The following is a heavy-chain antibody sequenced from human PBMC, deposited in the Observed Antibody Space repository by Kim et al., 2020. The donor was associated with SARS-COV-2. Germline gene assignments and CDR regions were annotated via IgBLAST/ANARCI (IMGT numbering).Heavy chain of an antibody. V-gene: IGHV4-39*07. D-gene: IGHD1-20*01. CDR1: GDSVGRSDYY. CDR2: IHDDGRT. J-gene: IGHJ1*01. CDR3: ARGVYGSHHFRHMAD. Sequence: SETPSLTCSVSGDSVGRSDYYWGWIRRPPGKGLEWIGSIHDDGRTYFNPSIMSRISLSLDTSKNQFSLILTSAFAPDTSLYSCARGVYGSHHFRHMADWG.